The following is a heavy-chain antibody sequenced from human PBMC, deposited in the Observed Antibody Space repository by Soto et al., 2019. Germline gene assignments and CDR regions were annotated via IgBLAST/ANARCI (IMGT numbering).Heavy chain of an antibody. CDR3: ARSQLELRLLDWFDP. J-gene: IGHJ5*02. CDR2: ISAYNGNT. D-gene: IGHD1-7*01. CDR1: GYTFTSYG. V-gene: IGHV1-18*01. Sequence: GASVKVSCKASGYTFTSYGISWVRQAPGQGLEWMGWISAYNGNTNYAQKLQGRVTMTTDTSTSTAYMELRSLRSDDTAVYYCARSQLELRLLDWFDPWGQGTLVTVSS.